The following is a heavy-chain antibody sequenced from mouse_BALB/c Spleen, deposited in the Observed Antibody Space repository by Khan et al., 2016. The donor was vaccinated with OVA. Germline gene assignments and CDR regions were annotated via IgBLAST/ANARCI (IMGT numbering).Heavy chain of an antibody. D-gene: IGHD2-3*01. CDR2: IDPENGNT. Sequence: VQLKQSGAEFVRPGALVKLSCRASGFNFKDYYMHWVKQRPEQGLEWIGWIDPENGNTRYDPKFQGKAIITADTYSNTAYLQLSSLTSEDTAVYYCASDDGFYVNFDVGGAGTTVTVSS. J-gene: IGHJ1*01. V-gene: IGHV14-1*02. CDR3: ASDDGFYVNFDV. CDR1: GFNFKDYY.